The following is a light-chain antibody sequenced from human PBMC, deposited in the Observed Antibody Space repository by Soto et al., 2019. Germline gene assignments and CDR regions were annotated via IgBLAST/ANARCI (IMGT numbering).Light chain of an antibody. Sequence: DIQMTQSPSTLSASVGDRVTITCRASQSINSGLAWYQQKPGKAPNLLIYDASSLESGVPSRFSGSGSGTEFTLTISSLQPDDFATYYCQQYNSYSWTFGQGTKVEIK. J-gene: IGKJ1*01. CDR3: QQYNSYSWT. CDR2: DAS. V-gene: IGKV1-5*01. CDR1: QSINSG.